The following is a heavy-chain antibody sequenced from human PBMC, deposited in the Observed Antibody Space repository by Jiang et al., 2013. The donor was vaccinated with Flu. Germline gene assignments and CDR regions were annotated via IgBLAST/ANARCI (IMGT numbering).Heavy chain of an antibody. D-gene: IGHD6-19*01. J-gene: IGHJ4*02. V-gene: IGHV1-18*04. CDR1: GYTFTSYG. Sequence: PGASVKVSCKASGYTFTSYGISWVRQAPGQGLEWMGWISAYNGNTNYAQKLQGRVTMTTDTSTSTAYMELRSLRSDDTAVYYCARDVFYPSIAVADLFDYWGQGTLVTVSS. CDR2: ISAYNGNT. CDR3: ARDVFYPSIAVADLFDY.